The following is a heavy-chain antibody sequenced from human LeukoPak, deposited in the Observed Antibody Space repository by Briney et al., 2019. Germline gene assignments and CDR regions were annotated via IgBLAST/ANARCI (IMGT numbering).Heavy chain of an antibody. V-gene: IGHV3-7*01. CDR2: IKEDGSVK. CDR1: GFTFSSFW. CDR3: TKDVYYYDSSVKGAFDI. D-gene: IGHD3-22*01. Sequence: GGSLRLSCAASGFTFSSFWMIWVRQAPGKGLEWVANIKEDGSVKNYVDSVKGRFTISRDNSKNTLYLQMNSLRAEDTAVYYCTKDVYYYDSSVKGAFDIWGQGTMVTVSS. J-gene: IGHJ3*02.